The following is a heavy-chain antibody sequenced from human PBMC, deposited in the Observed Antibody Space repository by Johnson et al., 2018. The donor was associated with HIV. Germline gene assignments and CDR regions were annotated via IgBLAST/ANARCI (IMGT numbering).Heavy chain of an antibody. V-gene: IGHV3-66*01. Sequence: VQLVESGGGVVQPGRSLRLPCAASGFPSSSYAMYWVRQAPGKGLEWVSVLHSGGNTYSADSVKGRFPISRDNSKNTLYLQMNSLRVEDTAVYYCARERGISGGFDFWGQGTRVSVSS. D-gene: IGHD2-15*01. CDR2: LHSGGNT. J-gene: IGHJ3*01. CDR1: GFPSSSYA. CDR3: ARERGISGGFDF.